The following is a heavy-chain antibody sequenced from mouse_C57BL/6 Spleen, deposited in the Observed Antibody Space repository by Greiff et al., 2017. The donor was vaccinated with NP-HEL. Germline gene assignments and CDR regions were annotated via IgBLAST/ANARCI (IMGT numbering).Heavy chain of an antibody. CDR3: ARGGYQGYYYAMDY. CDR2: IYPRSGNT. J-gene: IGHJ4*01. CDR1: GYTFTSYG. Sequence: QVQLQQPGAELARPGASVKLSCKASGYTFTSYGISWVKQRTGQGLEWIGEIYPRSGNTYYNEKFKGKATLTADKSSSTAYMELRSLTSEDSAVYFCARGGYQGYYYAMDYWGQGTSVTVSS. V-gene: IGHV1-81*01. D-gene: IGHD3-3*01.